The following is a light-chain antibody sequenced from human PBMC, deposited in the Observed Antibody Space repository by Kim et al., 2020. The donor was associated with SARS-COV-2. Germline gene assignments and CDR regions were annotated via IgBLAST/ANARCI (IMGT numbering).Light chain of an antibody. CDR2: AAT. J-gene: IGKJ1*01. CDR1: EEINNW. Sequence: VGDSVSFTCRASEEINNWLAWYQQRPGKAPRLLMFAATSLQSGVPSRFSGSASGTNFTLTITSLQPVDFATYYCQQANSFPRTFGQGTKVDIK. V-gene: IGKV1-12*01. CDR3: QQANSFPRT.